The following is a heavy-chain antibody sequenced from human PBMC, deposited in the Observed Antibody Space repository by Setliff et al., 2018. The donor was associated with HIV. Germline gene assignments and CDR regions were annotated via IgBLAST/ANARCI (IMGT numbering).Heavy chain of an antibody. D-gene: IGHD2-15*01. CDR3: SRSGRPSDEYVWFDP. CDR2: IRTKVYGGTT. J-gene: IGHJ5*02. CDR1: GFTFGDYF. V-gene: IGHV3-49*04. Sequence: GGSLRLSCTASGFTFGDYFMSWVRQAPGKGLEWVGFIRTKVYGGTTEYAASVEGRFTMSRDDSKSIAYLHMNILKIEDTAVYYCSRSGRPSDEYVWFDPCGQGTLVTVSS.